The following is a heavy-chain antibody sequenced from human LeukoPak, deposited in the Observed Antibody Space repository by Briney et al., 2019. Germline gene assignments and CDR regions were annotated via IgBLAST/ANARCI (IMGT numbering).Heavy chain of an antibody. D-gene: IGHD1-1*01. CDR2: ISAYNGNT. J-gene: IGHJ6*03. V-gene: IGHV1-18*01. CDR1: GYTFTSYG. CDR3: AGGIRGNYYYYYMDV. Sequence: ASVQVSCKASGYTFTSYGISWVRQAPGQGLEWMGWISAYNGNTNYAQKLQGRVTMTTDTSTSTAYMELRSRRSDDTAVYYCAGGIRGNYYYYYMDVWGKGTTVTVSS.